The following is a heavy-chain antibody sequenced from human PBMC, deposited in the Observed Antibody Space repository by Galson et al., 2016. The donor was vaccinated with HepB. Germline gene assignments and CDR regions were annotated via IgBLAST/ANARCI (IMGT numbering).Heavy chain of an antibody. V-gene: IGHV2-5*02. CDR3: AHRPSVAAAALYFDY. Sequence: PALVKPTQTLTLTCSFSGFSLSTRGVGVAWIRQPPGKALEWLALIYWDDDKRYSPSLNTRLTITKDTSRNQVVLTMTNMDPVDTATYYCAHRPSVAAAALYFDYWGQGILVSVST. J-gene: IGHJ4*02. CDR2: IYWDDDK. D-gene: IGHD6-13*01. CDR1: GFSLSTRGVG.